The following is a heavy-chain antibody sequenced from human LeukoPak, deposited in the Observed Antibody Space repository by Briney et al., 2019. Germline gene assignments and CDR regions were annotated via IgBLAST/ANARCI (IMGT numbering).Heavy chain of an antibody. J-gene: IGHJ3*02. CDR1: GFTFSTYG. CDR3: AKDRGYCSSTSCYRGWDAFDI. CDR2: ISNDGSDS. V-gene: IGHV3-30*18. D-gene: IGHD2-2*02. Sequence: AGSLRLSCAASGFTFSTYGMHWVRQAPGKGLEWVAIISNDGSDSYYTDSLKGRFTISRDNSKNTLYLQMNSLRAEDTAVYYCAKDRGYCSSTSCYRGWDAFDIWGQGTMVTVSS.